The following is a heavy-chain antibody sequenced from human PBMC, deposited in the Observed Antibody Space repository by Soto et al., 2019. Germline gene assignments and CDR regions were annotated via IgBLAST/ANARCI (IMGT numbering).Heavy chain of an antibody. CDR2: IYYSGST. CDR1: GGAVSRGTHF. J-gene: IGHJ6*02. CDR3: ARSPNYYYYGFDV. V-gene: IGHV4-61*01. Sequence: SETPELSCTVSGGAVSRGTHFWRGIRESPGKRLEWIAYIYYSGSTNYTPSLKSRATISVDTSKSQVSLTLTSVTAADAAVYYCARSPNYYYYGFDVWGQGTTVT. D-gene: IGHD3-10*01.